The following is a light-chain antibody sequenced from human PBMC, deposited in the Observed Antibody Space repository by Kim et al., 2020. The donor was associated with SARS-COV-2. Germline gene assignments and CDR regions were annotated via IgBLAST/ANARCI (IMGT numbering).Light chain of an antibody. CDR2: DVS. Sequence: QSALTQPASVSGSPGQSITISCTGTSSDVGGYNYVSWYQQHPGKAPKLMIHDVSNRPSGVSDRFSGSKSGNTASLTISRLQAEDEAEYYCSSYTSNSSVVFGGGTKVTVL. CDR1: SSDVGGYNY. CDR3: SSYTSNSSVV. V-gene: IGLV2-14*03. J-gene: IGLJ2*01.